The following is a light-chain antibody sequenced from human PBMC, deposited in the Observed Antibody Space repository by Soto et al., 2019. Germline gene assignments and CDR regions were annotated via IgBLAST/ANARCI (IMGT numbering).Light chain of an antibody. CDR1: SSDVGGYNY. CDR3: CSYAGSYFYV. Sequence: QSVLAQARSVSGSPGQSVTISCTGTSSDVGGYNYVSWYQQHPGKAPKLMIYDVSKRPSGVPDRFSGSKSGNTASLTISGLQAEDEADYYCCSYAGSYFYVFGTGTKVTVL. CDR2: DVS. V-gene: IGLV2-11*01. J-gene: IGLJ1*01.